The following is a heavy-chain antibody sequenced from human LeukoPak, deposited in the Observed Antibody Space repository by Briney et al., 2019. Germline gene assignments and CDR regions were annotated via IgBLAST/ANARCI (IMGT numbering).Heavy chain of an antibody. CDR3: ARDLAAGRGYFDY. CDR2: ISSSSSYI. J-gene: IGHJ4*02. V-gene: IGHV3-21*01. D-gene: IGHD1-14*01. CDR1: GFTFSSYS. Sequence: GGPLRLSCAASGFTFSSYSMNWVRQAPGKGLEWVSSISSSSSYIYYADSVKGRFTISRDNAKNSLYLQMNSLRAEDTAVYYCARDLAAGRGYFDYWGQGTLVTVSS.